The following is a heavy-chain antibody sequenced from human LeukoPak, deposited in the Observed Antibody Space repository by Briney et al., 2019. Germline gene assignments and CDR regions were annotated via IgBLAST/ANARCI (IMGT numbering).Heavy chain of an antibody. CDR3: ARHGALAAAGTTPDY. J-gene: IGHJ4*02. Sequence: PSETLSLTCTVSGGSISSSSYYWGWIRQPPGKGLEWIGSMSYIGITFYNPSLQSRAIISEDTSKNQFSLRLSSVTAADSAVYYCARHGALAAAGTTPDYWGQGTLVTVSS. V-gene: IGHV4-39*01. CDR2: MSYIGIT. D-gene: IGHD6-13*01. CDR1: GGSISSSSYY.